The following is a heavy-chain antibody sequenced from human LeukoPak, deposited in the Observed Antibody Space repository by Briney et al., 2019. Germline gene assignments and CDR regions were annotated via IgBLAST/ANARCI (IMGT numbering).Heavy chain of an antibody. CDR3: ARGPYNSSSWDFQH. D-gene: IGHD6-6*01. J-gene: IGHJ1*01. CDR1: GFTFSNYW. CDR2: IKQDGSER. Sequence: GGSLRLSCAASGFTFSNYWMSWVRLAPGKGLEWVANIKQDGSERYYVDSMKGRFTVSRDNAKNSLYLQMNSLRADDTAVYYCARGPYNSSSWDFQHWGQGTLVTVSS. V-gene: IGHV3-7*01.